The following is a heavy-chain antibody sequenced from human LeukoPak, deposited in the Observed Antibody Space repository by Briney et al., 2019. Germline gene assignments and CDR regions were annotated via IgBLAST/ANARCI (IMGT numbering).Heavy chain of an antibody. J-gene: IGHJ4*02. CDR3: VRRRDGYIDN. V-gene: IGHV4-59*08. CDR1: GGSISSDY. CDR2: IDFSGST. D-gene: IGHD5-24*01. Sequence: PSETQSLTCTVSGGSISSDYWSWIRQPPGKGLEWIGDIDFSGSTNYNPSLKSRLTISVDASKNQFSLKLSSVTAADTAVYYCVRRRDGYIDNWGQGTLLTVSS.